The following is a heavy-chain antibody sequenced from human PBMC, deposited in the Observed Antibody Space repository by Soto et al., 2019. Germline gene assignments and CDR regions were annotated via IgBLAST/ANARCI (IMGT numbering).Heavy chain of an antibody. CDR2: INPNSGGT. J-gene: IGHJ6*02. V-gene: IGHV1-2*02. Sequence: ASVKVSCKASGYTFTGYYMHWVRQAPGQGLEWMGWINPNSGGTNYAQKFQGRVTMTRDTSISTAYMELSRLRSDDTAVYYCAGYGGVLRFLEWYPPPYYYYGLDVWGQGTTVTVSS. CDR3: AGYGGVLRFLEWYPPPYYYYGLDV. D-gene: IGHD3-3*01. CDR1: GYTFTGYY.